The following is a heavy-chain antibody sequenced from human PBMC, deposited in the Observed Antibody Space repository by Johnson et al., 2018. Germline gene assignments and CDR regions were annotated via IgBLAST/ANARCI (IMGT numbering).Heavy chain of an antibody. Sequence: QVQLQESGPGLVKPSETLSLTCTVSGGSISSYYWSWIRQPPGKGLEWIGYIYYSGNTNYNPSLKSRVTLSVDTSKNQFSLKLSSVTAADTAVYYCARGKGIYYYYYYMDVWGKGTTVTVSS. CDR3: ARGKGIYYYYYYMDV. CDR1: GGSISSYY. CDR2: IYYSGNT. D-gene: IGHD2-15*01. J-gene: IGHJ6*03. V-gene: IGHV4-59*01.